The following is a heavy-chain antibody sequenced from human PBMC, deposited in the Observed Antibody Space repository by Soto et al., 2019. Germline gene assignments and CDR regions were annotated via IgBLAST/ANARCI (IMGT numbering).Heavy chain of an antibody. CDR2: ISAYNGNT. V-gene: IGHV1-18*01. D-gene: IGHD2-8*01. Sequence: QVQLVQSGAEVKKPGASVKVSCKASGYTFTSYGISWVRQAPGQGLEWMGWISAYNGNTNYAQKLQGRVTMTTHTSTSTAYMELRSLRSDETAVYYCARIVLMVYAKGGNFDYWGQGTLVTVSS. CDR3: ARIVLMVYAKGGNFDY. J-gene: IGHJ4*02. CDR1: GYTFTSYG.